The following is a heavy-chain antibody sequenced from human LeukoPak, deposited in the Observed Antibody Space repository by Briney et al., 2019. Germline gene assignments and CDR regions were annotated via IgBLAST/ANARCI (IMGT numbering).Heavy chain of an antibody. J-gene: IGHJ4*02. Sequence: GGSLRLSCVASGFTFNIHWMTWVRQAPGKGLEWVATIKPDGNDKFLVDSVKGRFTISRDNAKTSLFLQMNSLRAEDTAMYSCAKDVGHVERNPDSWGQGTLVTVSS. V-gene: IGHV3-7*03. D-gene: IGHD1-1*01. CDR1: GFTFNIHW. CDR3: AKDVGHVERNPDS. CDR2: IKPDGNDK.